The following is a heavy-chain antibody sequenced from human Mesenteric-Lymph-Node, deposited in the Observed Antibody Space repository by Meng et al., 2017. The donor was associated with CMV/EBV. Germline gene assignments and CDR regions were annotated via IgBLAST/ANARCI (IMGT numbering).Heavy chain of an antibody. Sequence: QVQLQELGPGLVKPSETLSLTCIVSGVSVTSGAYHWSWIRQSPGKGLEWIGYIYGTGITIYNPSLKSRVTILLETSKNQFSLKLNSVTTADTAVYYCAKSRSSTPGIVDDWGQGTLVTVSS. CDR1: GVSVTSGAYH. D-gene: IGHD2/OR15-2a*01. CDR2: IYGTGIT. J-gene: IGHJ4*02. CDR3: AKSRSSTPGIVDD. V-gene: IGHV4-61*08.